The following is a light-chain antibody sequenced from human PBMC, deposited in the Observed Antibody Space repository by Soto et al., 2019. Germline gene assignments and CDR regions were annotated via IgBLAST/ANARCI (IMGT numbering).Light chain of an antibody. J-gene: IGKJ1*01. CDR2: GAS. V-gene: IGKV3-15*01. CDR3: QHYNSYSEA. CDR1: ESVSSN. Sequence: ILMTQSPGTLSVSPGERATLSCRASESVSSNLAWYQQKPGQAPRLLIFGASTRATGIPVRFSGRGSGTEFTLTISSLQPDDFATYYCQHYNSYSEAFGQGTKVDIK.